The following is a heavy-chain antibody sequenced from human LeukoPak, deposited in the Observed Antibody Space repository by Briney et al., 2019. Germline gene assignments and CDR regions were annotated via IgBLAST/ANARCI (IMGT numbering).Heavy chain of an antibody. Sequence: GGSLRLSCAASGFTFNTYVMSWVRQAPGKGLEWVSAINGGGSNTYYADSVKGRFTISRDNSKNMVYLQMNSLRGEDTAVYHCAKGDSSVLFDYWGQGSLVTVSS. CDR3: AKGDSSVLFDY. CDR1: GFTFNTYV. V-gene: IGHV3-23*01. CDR2: INGGGSNT. D-gene: IGHD6-19*01. J-gene: IGHJ4*02.